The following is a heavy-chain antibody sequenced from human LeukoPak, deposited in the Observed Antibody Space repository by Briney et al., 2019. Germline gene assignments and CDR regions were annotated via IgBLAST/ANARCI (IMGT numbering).Heavy chain of an antibody. V-gene: IGHV4-59*01. CDR2: IYYSGST. D-gene: IGHD5-24*01. J-gene: IGHJ5*01. Sequence: SETLSLTCTVSGGSMSTYYWSWIRQPPRKGLEWIGYIYYSGSTNYNPSLKSRVTISVDTSKNQFSLKLSSVTAADTAVYYCARSRDGYRFGSWGQGTLVTVSS. CDR1: GGSMSTYY. CDR3: ARSRDGYRFGS.